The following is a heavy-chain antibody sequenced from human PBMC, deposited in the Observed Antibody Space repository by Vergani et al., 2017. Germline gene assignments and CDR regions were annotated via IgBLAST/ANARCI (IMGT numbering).Heavy chain of an antibody. Sequence: EVQLVESGGGLDQPGGSLKLSCAASGFTFSGSAMHWVRQASGKGLEWVGRIRSKANSYATAYAASVKGRFTISRDDSKNTAYLQMNSLKTEDTAVYYCTRHYSSSGYYDYWGQGTLVTVSS. CDR3: TRHYSSSGYYDY. V-gene: IGHV3-73*01. CDR1: GFTFSGSA. D-gene: IGHD3-22*01. J-gene: IGHJ4*02. CDR2: IRSKANSYAT.